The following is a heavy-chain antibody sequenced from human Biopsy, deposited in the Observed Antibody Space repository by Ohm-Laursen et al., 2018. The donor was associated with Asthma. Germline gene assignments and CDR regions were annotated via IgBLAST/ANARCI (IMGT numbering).Heavy chain of an antibody. CDR3: AKRRGYSGHDNDY. CDR1: GFMFRSFG. V-gene: IGHV3-30*18. J-gene: IGHJ4*02. Sequence: SLRHSCAASGFMFRSFGMHWVRQAPGKGLEWVAVISYDGNHKFYEDSVKGRFTISRDNSKNTLYLQMSSLRTEDTAVYYCAKRRGYSGHDNDYWGQGTLVIVSS. D-gene: IGHD5-12*01. CDR2: ISYDGNHK.